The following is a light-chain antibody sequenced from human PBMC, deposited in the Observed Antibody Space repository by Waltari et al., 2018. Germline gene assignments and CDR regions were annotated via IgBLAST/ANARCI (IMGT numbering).Light chain of an antibody. CDR2: QVS. CDR3: MQGVRPWT. Sequence: SPSSLSVAVPLVPSASISSTSSQTLLNTDANVHLNWFHQRPGQSPRRLIYQVSKRDSGVPDRFRGSGSHTDFTLTISRVEAEDVGIYFCMQGVRPWTFGQGTKVEVK. J-gene: IGKJ1*01. V-gene: IGKV2-30*01. CDR1: QTLLNTDANVH.